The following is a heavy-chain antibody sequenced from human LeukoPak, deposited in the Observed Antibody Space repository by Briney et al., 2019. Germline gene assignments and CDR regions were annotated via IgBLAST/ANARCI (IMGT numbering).Heavy chain of an antibody. D-gene: IGHD1-14*01. CDR1: GVSISSGDYY. V-gene: IGHV4-30-4*01. Sequence: PSETLSLTCTVSGVSISSGDYYWSWLRQPPGKGLEWIGYIYYSGSTYYNPSLKSRVTISVDTSNNQFSLKLSSVTAADTAVYYCARAGDKLLNWFDPRGQGTLVTVSS. CDR3: ARAGDKLLNWFDP. J-gene: IGHJ5*02. CDR2: IYYSGST.